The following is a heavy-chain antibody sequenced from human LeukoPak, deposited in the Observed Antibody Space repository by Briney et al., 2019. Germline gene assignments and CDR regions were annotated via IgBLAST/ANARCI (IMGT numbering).Heavy chain of an antibody. J-gene: IGHJ4*02. CDR3: ARVGGPSPYFDY. D-gene: IGHD3-16*01. CDR2: ISYDGNNE. V-gene: IGHV3-30-3*01. CDR1: GFIFNNYA. Sequence: PGRSLRLSCAASGFIFNNYAMHWVRQAPGKGLEWVAVISYDGNNEYYADSVKGRFTISRDNSKNTLYLQMNSLRAEDTAVYYCARVGGPSPYFDYWGQGTLVTVSS.